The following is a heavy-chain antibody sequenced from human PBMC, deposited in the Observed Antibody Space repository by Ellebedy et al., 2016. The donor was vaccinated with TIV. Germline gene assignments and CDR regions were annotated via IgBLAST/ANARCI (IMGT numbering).Heavy chain of an antibody. D-gene: IGHD3-3*01. CDR2: IYYSGST. J-gene: IGHJ5*02. V-gene: IGHV4-59*08. Sequence: MPSETLSLTCTVSGGSINTYYWSWIRQPPGKGLEWIGYIYYSGSTNYNPSLKSRVTISVDTSKNQFSLKLSSVTAADTAVYYCAGRRRSGSYNWFDPWGQGTLVTVSS. CDR3: AGRRRSGSYNWFDP. CDR1: GGSINTYY.